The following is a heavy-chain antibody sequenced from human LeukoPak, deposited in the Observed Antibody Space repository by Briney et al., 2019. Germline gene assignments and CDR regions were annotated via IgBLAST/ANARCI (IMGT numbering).Heavy chain of an antibody. J-gene: IGHJ4*02. CDR1: GFTFSNYA. CDR2: LSGSGGST. D-gene: IGHD2-21*01. Sequence: GGSLRLSCAASGFTFSNYAMSWVRQAPGKGLEWVSGLSGSGGSTYYADSVKGRFTISRGNSKNTLYLQMNSLRAEDTAVYYCARLADWTLDSWGQGTLVTVSS. CDR3: ARLADWTLDS. V-gene: IGHV3-23*01.